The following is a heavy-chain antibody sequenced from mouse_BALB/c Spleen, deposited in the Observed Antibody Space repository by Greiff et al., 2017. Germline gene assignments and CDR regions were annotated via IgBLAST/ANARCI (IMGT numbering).Heavy chain of an antibody. D-gene: IGHD2-4*01. J-gene: IGHJ3*01. CDR3: AQGVITTDWFAY. V-gene: IGHV3-8*02. CDR2: ISYSGST. CDR1: GDSITSGY. Sequence: EVQVVESGPSLVKPSQTLSLSCSVTGDSITSGYWNWIRKFPGNKLEYMGYISYSGSTYYNPSLKSRISIIRDTSKNQYYLQLNTVTTEDTATYYCAQGVITTDWFAYWGQGTLVTVSA.